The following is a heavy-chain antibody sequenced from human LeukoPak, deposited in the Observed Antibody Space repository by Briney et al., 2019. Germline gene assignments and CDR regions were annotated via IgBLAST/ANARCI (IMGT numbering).Heavy chain of an antibody. V-gene: IGHV1-18*01. CDR1: GYTLTSYG. CDR3: ARTEYCSGGSCYGEASMNFDY. CDR2: ISAYNGNT. Sequence: ASVKVSCKASGYTLTSYGISWVRQAPGQGLEWMGWISAYNGNTNYAQKLQGRVTMTTDTSTSTAYMELRSLRSDDTAVYYCARTEYCSGGSCYGEASMNFDYWGQGTLVTVSS. J-gene: IGHJ4*02. D-gene: IGHD2-15*01.